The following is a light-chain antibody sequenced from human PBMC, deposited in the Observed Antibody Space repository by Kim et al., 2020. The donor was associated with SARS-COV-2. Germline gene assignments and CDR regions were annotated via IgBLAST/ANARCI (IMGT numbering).Light chain of an antibody. CDR1: QVIGTW. CDR2: DAS. Sequence: DIQMTQTPSTVSSAVGDRVTIACRASQVIGTWLAWYQQKPGKAPKLLIFDASNLQSRVPSWFSGSGSGTQFTLTISSLQPDDYGTYFCQQYSRDSRTFGQGTKVDIK. V-gene: IGKV1-5*01. CDR3: QQYSRDSRT. J-gene: IGKJ1*01.